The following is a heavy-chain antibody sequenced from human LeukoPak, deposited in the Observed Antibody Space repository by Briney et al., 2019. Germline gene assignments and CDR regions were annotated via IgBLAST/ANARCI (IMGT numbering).Heavy chain of an antibody. J-gene: IGHJ4*02. CDR1: GGSVSGVY. V-gene: IGHV4-4*09. CDR2: IHTGGST. CDR3: ARRRGGWGEGEFDY. D-gene: IGHD3-16*01. Sequence: SETLSLTCTVSGGSVSGVYWNWIRQPPRKGLEWLGYIHTGGSTSFNASLRSRLTFSIDTSKNQVSLRLSYVTATDTAVYYCARRRGGWGEGEFDYWGQGTPVTAST.